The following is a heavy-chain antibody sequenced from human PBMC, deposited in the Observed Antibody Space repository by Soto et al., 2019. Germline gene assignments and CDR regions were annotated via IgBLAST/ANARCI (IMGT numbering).Heavy chain of an antibody. CDR3: APLSVSLSGPYGIHV. D-gene: IGHD2-15*01. Sequence: PSETLSLTCSVSGYSVSSSDYYWAWIRQPPGKGLEWIGSMLYSGLTYYNPSLKCRVTLSVDTSKNQFSVRLNSVTASDTAVYYCAPLSVSLSGPYGIHVWGQGTTVTVSS. CDR2: MLYSGLT. CDR1: GYSVSSSDYY. V-gene: IGHV4-39*01. J-gene: IGHJ6*02.